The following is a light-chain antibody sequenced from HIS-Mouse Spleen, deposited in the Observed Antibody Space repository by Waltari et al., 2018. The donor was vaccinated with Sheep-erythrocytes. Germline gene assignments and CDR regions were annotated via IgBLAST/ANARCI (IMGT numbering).Light chain of an antibody. J-gene: IGLJ3*02. Sequence: SYELTQPPSVSVSPGQTASITCSGDKLGDKYACWYQQKPGQSPVLVIYHNSTRPCGIPRRFSGSNAGNTATLTISGTXAMDEADYYCQAWDSSPWVFGGGTKLTV. CDR2: HNS. CDR1: KLGDKY. V-gene: IGLV3-1*01. CDR3: QAWDSSPWV.